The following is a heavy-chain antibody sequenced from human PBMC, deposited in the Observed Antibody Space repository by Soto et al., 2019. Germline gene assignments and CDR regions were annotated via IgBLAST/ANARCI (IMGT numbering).Heavy chain of an antibody. D-gene: IGHD3-10*01. Sequence: PGGSLRLSCAASGFTFSSYAMSWVRQAPGEGLEWVSAISGSGGSTYYADSVKGRFTISRDNSKNTLYLQMNSLRAEDTAVYYCAKDYGSGSYYHPYGMDVWGQGTTVTVSS. V-gene: IGHV3-23*01. CDR3: AKDYGSGSYYHPYGMDV. J-gene: IGHJ6*02. CDR1: GFTFSSYA. CDR2: ISGSGGST.